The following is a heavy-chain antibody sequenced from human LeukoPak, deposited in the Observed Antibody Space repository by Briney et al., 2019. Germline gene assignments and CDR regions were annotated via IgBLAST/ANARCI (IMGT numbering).Heavy chain of an antibody. J-gene: IGHJ5*02. CDR1: GGTFSSYA. CDR3: ARDHWEVGATTPWFDP. Sequence: SVKVSCKASGGTFSSYAISWVRQAPGQGLEWMGGITPIFGTASYAQKFQGRVTITADESTSTAYMELSSLRSEDTAVYYCARDHWEVGATTPWFDPWGQGTLVTVSS. V-gene: IGHV1-69*01. D-gene: IGHD1-26*01. CDR2: ITPIFGTA.